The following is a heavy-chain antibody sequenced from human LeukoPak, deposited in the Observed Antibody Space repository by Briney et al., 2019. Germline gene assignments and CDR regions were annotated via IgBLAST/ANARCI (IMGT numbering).Heavy chain of an antibody. CDR2: ISAYNGNT. CDR3: ARDRPSRGYCSGGTCPLFDY. Sequence: ASVKVSCKASGYTFTSYGISWVRQAPGQGLEWMGWISAYNGNTNYAQKLQGGVTMTTDTSTSTAYMELRSLRSDDTAVYYCARDRPSRGYCSGGTCPLFDYWGQGTLVTVSS. J-gene: IGHJ4*02. V-gene: IGHV1-18*04. CDR1: GYTFTSYG. D-gene: IGHD2-15*01.